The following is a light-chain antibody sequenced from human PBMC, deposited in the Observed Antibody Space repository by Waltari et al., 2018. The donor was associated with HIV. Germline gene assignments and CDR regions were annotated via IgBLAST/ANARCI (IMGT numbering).Light chain of an antibody. V-gene: IGLV2-14*01. J-gene: IGLJ1*01. CDR1: SSDIGRYKY. Sequence: QSALTQPASVSGSPGQSITLSCTGTSSDIGRYKYVSWYQQHPHKAPKLMIYEVSNRPSGVSNRFSGSKSGNTASLTISGLQAEDEADYYCSSYTSSSTLVVFGAGTKVTVL. CDR2: EVS. CDR3: SSYTSSSTLVV.